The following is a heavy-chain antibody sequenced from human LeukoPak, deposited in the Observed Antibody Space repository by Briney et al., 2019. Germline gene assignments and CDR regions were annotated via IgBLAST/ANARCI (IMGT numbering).Heavy chain of an antibody. D-gene: IGHD3-16*01. CDR2: INHSGST. J-gene: IGHJ4*02. Sequence: SETLSLTCAVYGGSFSGYYWSWIRQPPGKGLEWIGEINHSGSTNYNPSLKSRVTISVDTSKNQHSLKLSSVTAADTAVYYCARGPVGGSDCWGQGTLVTVSS. CDR1: GGSFSGYY. V-gene: IGHV4-34*01. CDR3: ARGPVGGSDC.